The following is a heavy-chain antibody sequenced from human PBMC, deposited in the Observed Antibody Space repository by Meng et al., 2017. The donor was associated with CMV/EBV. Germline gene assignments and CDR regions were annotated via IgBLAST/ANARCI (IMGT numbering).Heavy chain of an antibody. CDR1: GFTFSSYG. V-gene: IGHV3-30*02. D-gene: IGHD1-26*01. CDR3: AKVSGGSGSLYYFDY. Sequence: GESLKISCAASGFTFSSYGMHWVRQAPGKGLEWVAFIRYDGSNKYYADSVKGRFTISRDNSKNTLYLQMNSLRAEDTAVYYRAKVSGGSGSLYYFDYWGQGTLVTVSS. CDR2: IRYDGSNK. J-gene: IGHJ4*02.